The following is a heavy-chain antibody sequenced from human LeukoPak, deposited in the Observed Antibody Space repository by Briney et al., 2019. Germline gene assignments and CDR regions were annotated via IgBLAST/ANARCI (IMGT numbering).Heavy chain of an antibody. Sequence: SEILSLTCTVSGYSISSGYYWAWIRQPPGKGLEWIGYIYHSGSTNYNPSLKSRVTISVDTSKNQFSLKLSSVTAADTAVYYCARLETSSGSLSYFDYWGQGTLVTVSS. CDR2: IYHSGST. CDR1: GYSISSGYY. J-gene: IGHJ4*02. V-gene: IGHV4-38-2*02. D-gene: IGHD6-19*01. CDR3: ARLETSSGSLSYFDY.